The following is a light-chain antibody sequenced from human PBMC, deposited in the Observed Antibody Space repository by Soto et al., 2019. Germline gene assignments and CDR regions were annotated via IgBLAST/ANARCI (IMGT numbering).Light chain of an antibody. CDR3: QQYSSWLWT. Sequence: EIVLTQSPGTLSLSPGERATLSCRASQSVSSSYLAWYQQKPGQAPRLLIYGASNRATGVPARISGSVSGTEFTLTIASLQSEDFAVYYCQQYSSWLWTFGQGTKV. CDR1: QSVSSSY. J-gene: IGKJ1*01. V-gene: IGKV3-20*01. CDR2: GAS.